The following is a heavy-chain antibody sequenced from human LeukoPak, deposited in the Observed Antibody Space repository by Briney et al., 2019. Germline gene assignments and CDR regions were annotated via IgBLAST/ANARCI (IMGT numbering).Heavy chain of an antibody. V-gene: IGHV3-30*02. Sequence: GGSLRLSCAASGFTFSSYVMHWVRQAPGKGLEWVAFIRYDGSHKYYADSVKGRFTISRDNSKNTLYLQMNSLRAEDTAVYYCAKDVGRGRELLTFDYWGQGTLVTVSS. CDR1: GFTFSSYV. CDR3: AKDVGRGRELLTFDY. CDR2: IRYDGSHK. D-gene: IGHD1-26*01. J-gene: IGHJ4*02.